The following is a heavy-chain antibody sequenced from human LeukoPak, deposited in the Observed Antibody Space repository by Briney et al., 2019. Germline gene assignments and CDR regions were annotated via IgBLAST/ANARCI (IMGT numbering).Heavy chain of an antibody. CDR1: GFTFSSYG. D-gene: IGHD5-24*01. V-gene: IGHV3-33*01. J-gene: IGHJ1*01. CDR3: ARRRWLQHSAEYFQH. CDR2: IWYDGSNK. Sequence: QPGRSLRLSCAASGFTFSSYGMHWVRQAPGKGLEWVAVIWYDGSNKYYADSVKGRFTISRDNSKNTLYLQMNSLRAEDTAVYYCARRRWLQHSAEYFQHWGQGTLVTVSS.